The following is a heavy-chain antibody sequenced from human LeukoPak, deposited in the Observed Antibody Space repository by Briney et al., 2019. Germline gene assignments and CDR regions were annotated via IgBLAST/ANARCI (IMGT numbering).Heavy chain of an antibody. CDR3: ASMNGHAFDI. J-gene: IGHJ3*02. Sequence: GGSLRLSCAASGFTLSSYWMHWVRQAPGKGLVWVSGINSDGGSTRYADSVKGRFIITRDNAKNMLYLQMNSLRAEDTAVYYCASMNGHAFDIWGQGSRVTVSS. CDR2: INSDGGST. CDR1: GFTLSSYW. V-gene: IGHV3-74*01. D-gene: IGHD2-8*01.